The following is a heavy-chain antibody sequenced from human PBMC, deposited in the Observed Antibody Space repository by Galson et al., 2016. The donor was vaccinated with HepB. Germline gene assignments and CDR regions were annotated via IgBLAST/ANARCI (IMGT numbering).Heavy chain of an antibody. D-gene: IGHD6-13*01. CDR3: ARDLGWWQQLQSDALDI. Sequence: SLRLSCAASGFTSSNYWTSWVRQAPGKGLEWVAHIKQDETEKYYVDSVKGRFTISRDNAKKSLYLQMNSLGAEDTAVYFCARDLGWWQQLQSDALDIWGQGTMVTVSS. J-gene: IGHJ3*02. CDR2: IKQDETEK. V-gene: IGHV3-7*01. CDR1: GFTSSNYW.